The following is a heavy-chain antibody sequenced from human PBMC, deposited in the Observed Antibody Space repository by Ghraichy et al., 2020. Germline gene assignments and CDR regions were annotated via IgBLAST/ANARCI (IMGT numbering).Heavy chain of an antibody. CDR1: GFTFSSYA. CDR2: ISGNGSST. J-gene: IGHJ4*02. D-gene: IGHD3-3*01. CDR3: AKLRDYFDFWSGYYYFDY. Sequence: GGSLRLSCAASGFTFSSYAMSWVRQAPGKGLEWVSAISGNGSSTYYADSVKGRFTISRDNSKNTLYLQMNSLRAEDTAVYYCAKLRDYFDFWSGYYYFDYWGQGTLVTVSS. V-gene: IGHV3-23*01.